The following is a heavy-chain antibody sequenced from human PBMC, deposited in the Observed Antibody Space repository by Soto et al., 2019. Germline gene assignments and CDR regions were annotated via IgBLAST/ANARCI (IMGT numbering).Heavy chain of an antibody. CDR3: ATSNWFDP. J-gene: IGHJ5*02. CDR1: GGSISSRGYY. Sequence: QLQLQESGPGLVKPSETLSLTCTVSGGSISSRGYYWGWIRQPPGEGREWIGTIHYSGSTYYNPALKSRVTISVDTSKNQFSLKLSAVTAADTAVYYCATSNWFDPWGQGTLVTVSS. V-gene: IGHV4-39*01. CDR2: IHYSGST.